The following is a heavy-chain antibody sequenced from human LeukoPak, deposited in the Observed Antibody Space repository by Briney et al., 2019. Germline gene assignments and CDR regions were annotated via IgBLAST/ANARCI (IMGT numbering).Heavy chain of an antibody. J-gene: IGHJ4*02. CDR2: INHSGST. CDR1: GGSFSGYY. CDR3: AGIAAAGTDY. V-gene: IGHV4-34*01. D-gene: IGHD6-13*01. Sequence: PSETLSLTCAVYGGSFSGYYWGWIRQPPGKGLEWIGEINHSGSTNYNPSLKSRVTISVDTSKNQFSLKLSSVTAADTAVYYCAGIAAAGTDYWGQGTLVTVSS.